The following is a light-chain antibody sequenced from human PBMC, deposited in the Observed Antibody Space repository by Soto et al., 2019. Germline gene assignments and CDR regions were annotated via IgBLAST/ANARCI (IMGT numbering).Light chain of an antibody. CDR1: QSVSSSF. CDR2: GAS. CDR3: QQYDNSPET. J-gene: IGKJ1*01. V-gene: IGKV3-20*01. Sequence: EIVLTHSPATLSLTPVERATLSCRAIQSVSSSFLVWYKQKPGQAPRLLMSGASTRATGTPDRFSGGGSGTDFTLTISRLEPEDFAVYYCQQYDNSPETFGQGTKVDIK.